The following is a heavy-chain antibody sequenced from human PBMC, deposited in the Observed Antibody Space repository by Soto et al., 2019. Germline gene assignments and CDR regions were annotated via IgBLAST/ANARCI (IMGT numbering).Heavy chain of an antibody. Sequence: QVQLVQSGAEVKKPGASVKVSCKASGYTFTSYGISWVRQAPGQGLEWMGWISAYNGNTNYAQKLQGRVTMTTDTSTSTAYMELRSPRSDDTAVYYCARDPLPFLTGYYPPEYWGQGTLVTVSS. CDR1: GYTFTSYG. V-gene: IGHV1-18*01. J-gene: IGHJ4*02. CDR3: ARDPLPFLTGYYPPEY. D-gene: IGHD3-9*01. CDR2: ISAYNGNT.